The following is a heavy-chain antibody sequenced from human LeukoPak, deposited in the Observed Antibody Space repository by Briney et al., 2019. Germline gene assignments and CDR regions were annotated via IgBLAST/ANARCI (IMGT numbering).Heavy chain of an antibody. CDR1: GGTFSSYA. CDR2: IIPIFGTA. V-gene: IGHV1-69*13. Sequence: ASVKVSCKASGGTFSSYAISWVRQAPGQGLEWMGGIIPIFGTANYAKKFQGRVTITADESTSTAYMELSSLRSEDTAVYYCARGYIVGVPWGDNWFDPWGQGTLVTVSS. CDR3: ARGYIVGVPWGDNWFDP. D-gene: IGHD1-26*01. J-gene: IGHJ5*02.